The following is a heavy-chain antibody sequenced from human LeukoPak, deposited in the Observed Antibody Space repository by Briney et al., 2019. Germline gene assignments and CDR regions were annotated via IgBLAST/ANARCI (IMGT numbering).Heavy chain of an antibody. CDR2: SLHGGNT. Sequence: PSETLSLTCSVSGFSISIPYYWGWIRQPPGKGLEWIGNSLHGGNTFYNPSLRGRLTISLDTSKNQVSMKLSFVTAADTAVYYCAMITVTTGIDSWGQGTLVTVSS. CDR3: AMITVTTGIDS. J-gene: IGHJ4*02. CDR1: GFSISIPYY. V-gene: IGHV4-38-2*02. D-gene: IGHD4-17*01.